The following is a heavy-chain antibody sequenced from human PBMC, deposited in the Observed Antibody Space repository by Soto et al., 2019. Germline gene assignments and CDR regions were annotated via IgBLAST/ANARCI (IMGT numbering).Heavy chain of an antibody. CDR3: AKDMESSGYYYFDY. V-gene: IGHV3-9*01. CDR1: GFTFDDYA. Sequence: GGSLRLSCAASGFTFDDYAMHWVRQAPGKGLEWVSGISWNSGSIGYADSVKGRSTISRDNAKNSLYLQMNSLRAEDTALYYCAKDMESSGYYYFDYWGQGTLVTVSS. J-gene: IGHJ4*02. D-gene: IGHD5-12*01. CDR2: ISWNSGSI.